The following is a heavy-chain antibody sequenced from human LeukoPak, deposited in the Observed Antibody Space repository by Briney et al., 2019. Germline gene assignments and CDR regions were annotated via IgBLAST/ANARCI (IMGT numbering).Heavy chain of an antibody. D-gene: IGHD1-26*01. Sequence: SETLSLTCNVSSGSVSSGSYYWSWIRQPPGKGLEWIGHVYYNETLRQNPHFKSRVTISIDTSKKQFSLKLSSVTAADTAVYFCARDLGGSPYYYGLDVWGLGLTVTVSS. V-gene: IGHV4-61*01. CDR3: ARDLGGSPYYYGLDV. J-gene: IGHJ6*02. CDR2: VYYNETL. CDR1: SGSVSSGSYY.